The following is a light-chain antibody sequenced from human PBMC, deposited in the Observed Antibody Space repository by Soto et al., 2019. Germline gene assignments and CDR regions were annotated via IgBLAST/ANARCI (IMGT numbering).Light chain of an antibody. CDR1: SSDVGAYNY. CDR3: TSYSSSSPVL. V-gene: IGLV2-14*01. CDR2: EAT. J-gene: IGLJ2*01. Sequence: QSALTQPASVSGSLGQSITIYVTGTSSDVGAYNYVSWYQQHPDKAPKLLSFEATNRPSVLSGRFSGSKSGITASLSISGLQPEDEADYNCTSYSSSSPVLFGGGTKLTVL.